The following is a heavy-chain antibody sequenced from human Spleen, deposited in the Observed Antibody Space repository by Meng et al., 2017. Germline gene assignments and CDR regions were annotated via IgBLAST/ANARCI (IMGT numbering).Heavy chain of an antibody. Sequence: LAQWGAGLLHPSETLSLTCVVSGGSFSDYYWSWIRQPPGKGLEWIGEINHSGSTNYNPSLESRATISVDTSQNNLSLKLSSVTAADSAVYYCARGPTTMAHDFDYWGQGTLVTVSS. V-gene: IGHV4-34*01. CDR3: ARGPTTMAHDFDY. J-gene: IGHJ4*02. CDR1: GGSFSDYY. D-gene: IGHD4-11*01. CDR2: INHSGST.